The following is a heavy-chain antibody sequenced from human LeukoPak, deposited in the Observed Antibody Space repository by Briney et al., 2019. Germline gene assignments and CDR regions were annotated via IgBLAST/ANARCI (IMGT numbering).Heavy chain of an antibody. CDR2: IYPGDSDT. D-gene: IGHD4-11*01. Sequence: GESLKISCKASGYSFSNYWIGWVRQMPGKGLEWMGIIYPGDSDTRYSPSFQGQVTISADKSITTGYLQWSSLQASDTAMYYCARAPTSVSNPYYFYYWGQGALVTVSS. CDR1: GYSFSNYW. J-gene: IGHJ4*02. CDR3: ARAPTSVSNPYYFYY. V-gene: IGHV5-51*01.